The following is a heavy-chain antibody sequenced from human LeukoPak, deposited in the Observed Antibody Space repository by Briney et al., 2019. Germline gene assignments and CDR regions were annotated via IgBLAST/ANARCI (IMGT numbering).Heavy chain of an antibody. D-gene: IGHD6-6*01. Sequence: SVKVSCKASGGTFSSYAISWVRQAPGQGLEWMGRIIPILGIANYAQKFQGRVTITADKSTSTAYMELSSLRSEDTAVYYCARSEYSSSSGYNWFDPWGQGTLVTVSP. CDR3: ARSEYSSSSGYNWFDP. V-gene: IGHV1-69*04. CDR2: IIPILGIA. CDR1: GGTFSSYA. J-gene: IGHJ5*02.